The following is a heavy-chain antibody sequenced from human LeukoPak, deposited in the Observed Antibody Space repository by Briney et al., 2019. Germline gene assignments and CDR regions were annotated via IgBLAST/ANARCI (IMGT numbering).Heavy chain of an antibody. CDR1: GYSISSGHY. Sequence: SETLSLTCTVSGYSISSGHYWGWIRQPPGKGLEWIGSIYHSGSTYYNPSLKSRVTISVDTSKNQFSLKLSSVTAADTAVYYCARVIRREAVRGVINLWGQGTLVTVSS. D-gene: IGHD3-10*01. V-gene: IGHV4-38-2*02. CDR3: ARVIRREAVRGVINL. J-gene: IGHJ5*02. CDR2: IYHSGST.